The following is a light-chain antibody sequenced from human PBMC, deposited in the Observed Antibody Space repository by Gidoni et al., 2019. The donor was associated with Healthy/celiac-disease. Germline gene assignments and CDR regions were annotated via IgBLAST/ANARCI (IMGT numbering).Light chain of an antibody. J-gene: IGKJ4*01. CDR1: QTRSSHS. CDR2: GAS. V-gene: IGKV3-20*01. CDR3: QQYGGSPLT. Sequence: ELVLTQSPCTLSLSPGERATLSCRASQTRSSHSVAWYQQKPGQAPRLVIYGASSRATGIPYRFSGSGSGTDFTLIITRLEPEDFALYYCQQYGGSPLTFGGGTKIE.